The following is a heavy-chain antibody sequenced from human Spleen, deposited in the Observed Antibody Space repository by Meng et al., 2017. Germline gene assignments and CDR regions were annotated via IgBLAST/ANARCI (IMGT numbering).Heavy chain of an antibody. CDR3: ARGHYYDSSGSAI. D-gene: IGHD3-22*01. CDR1: GGSFSGYY. J-gene: IGHJ3*02. Sequence: SETLSLTCAVYGGSFSGYYWSWIRQPPGKGLEWIGEINHSGSTNYNPSLKSRVTISVDTSKNQFSLKLSSVTAADTAVYYCARGHYYDSSGSAIWGQGTMVTVSS. CDR2: INHSGST. V-gene: IGHV4-34*01.